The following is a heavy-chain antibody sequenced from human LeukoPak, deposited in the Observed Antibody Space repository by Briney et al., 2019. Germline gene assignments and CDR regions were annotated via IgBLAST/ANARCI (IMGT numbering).Heavy chain of an antibody. CDR2: INHSGST. CDR1: GGSFSGYY. CDR3: ARPRRRITIFGVVIANDAFDI. Sequence: PSETLSLTCAVYGGSFSGYYWSWIRQPPGKGLEWIGEINHSGSTNYNPSLKSRVTISVDTSKNQFSLKLSSVTAADTAVYYCARPRRRITIFGVVIANDAFDIWGQGTMVTVSS. V-gene: IGHV4-34*01. J-gene: IGHJ3*02. D-gene: IGHD3-3*01.